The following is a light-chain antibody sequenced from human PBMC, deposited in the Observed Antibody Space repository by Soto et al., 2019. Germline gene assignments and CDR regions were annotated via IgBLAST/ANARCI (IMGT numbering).Light chain of an antibody. J-gene: IGKJ5*01. CDR2: DAS. Sequence: DILLTKFPGILPLPQGERATLSCRASQSVSSYLAWYQQKPGQAPRLLIYDASNRATGIPARFSGSGSGTDFTLTISSLEPEDFAVYYCQQRSNGTPITFGQGTRLEI. CDR1: QSVSSY. V-gene: IGKV3-11*01. CDR3: QQRSNGTPIT.